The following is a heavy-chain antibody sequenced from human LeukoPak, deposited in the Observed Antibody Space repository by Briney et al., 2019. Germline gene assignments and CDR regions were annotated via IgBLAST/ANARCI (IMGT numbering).Heavy chain of an antibody. CDR1: GFTVSSNY. D-gene: IGHD3-10*01. Sequence: GGSLRLSCVVSGFTVSSNYMSWVRQAPGKGLEWVGRIKSKSEGGTTDYAAPAKGRFTISRDDSKNALFLQMDSLKSDDTAMYYCTTEFKELGSFFYFYYMDVWGTGTTVTISS. J-gene: IGHJ6*03. CDR2: IKSKSEGGTT. CDR3: TTEFKELGSFFYFYYMDV. V-gene: IGHV3-15*01.